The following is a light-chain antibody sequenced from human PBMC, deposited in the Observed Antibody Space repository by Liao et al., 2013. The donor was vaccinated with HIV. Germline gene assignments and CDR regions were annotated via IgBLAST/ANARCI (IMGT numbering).Light chain of an antibody. CDR1: NIGSKS. CDR3: HTWDSSTVV. CDR2: YDS. V-gene: IGLV3-21*01. Sequence: SYVLTQPPSVSVAPGKTARITCGGNNIGSKSVHWYQQKPGQAPVLVIYYDSDRPSGIPERFSGSTSGNTATLTISGTQAMDEADYYCHTWDSSTVVFGGGTKLTVL. J-gene: IGLJ2*01.